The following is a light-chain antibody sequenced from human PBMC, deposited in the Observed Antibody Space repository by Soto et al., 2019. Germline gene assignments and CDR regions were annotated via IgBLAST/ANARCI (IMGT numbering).Light chain of an antibody. Sequence: DIVMTQSPLSLPVTPGEPASISCRSSQSLLHSNGYNYLDWYLQKPGQSPQLLIYLGSNRASGVPDRFSGSGSGTDFTRKISRVEAEDVGVYYCMQALHTPPRTFGQGTKLEIK. CDR2: LGS. CDR1: QSLLHSNGYNY. J-gene: IGKJ2*01. V-gene: IGKV2-28*01. CDR3: MQALHTPPRT.